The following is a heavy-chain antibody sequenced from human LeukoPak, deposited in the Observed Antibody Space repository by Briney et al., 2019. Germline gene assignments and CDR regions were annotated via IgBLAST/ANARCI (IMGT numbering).Heavy chain of an antibody. V-gene: IGHV1-2*02. J-gene: IGHJ5*02. CDR1: GYSLNDKY. CDR3: ARAGGRSWFDP. CDR2: INPNSGGT. Sequence: ASVKVSCKASGYSLNDKYLHWVRQAPGQGLEWMGSINPNSGGTNYAQKFQGRVTMTTDTSMSTAYMELSRLTSDDTAVYYCARAGGRSWFDPWGQGTLVTVSS.